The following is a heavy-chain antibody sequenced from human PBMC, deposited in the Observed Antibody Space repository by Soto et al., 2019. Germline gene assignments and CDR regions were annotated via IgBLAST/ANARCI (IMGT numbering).Heavy chain of an antibody. CDR1: GFTFSSYG. V-gene: IGHV3-33*01. J-gene: IGHJ3*02. Sequence: PGGSLRLSCAASGFTFSSYGMHWVRQAPGKGLEWVAVIWYDGSNKYYADSVKGRFTISRDNSKNTLYLQMNSLRAEDTAVYYCARGIYDSSGYPGRPDAFDIWGQGTMVTVSS. D-gene: IGHD3-22*01. CDR3: ARGIYDSSGYPGRPDAFDI. CDR2: IWYDGSNK.